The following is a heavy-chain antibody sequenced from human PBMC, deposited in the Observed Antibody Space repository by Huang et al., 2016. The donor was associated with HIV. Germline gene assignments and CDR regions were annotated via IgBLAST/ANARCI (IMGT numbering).Heavy chain of an antibody. Sequence: QVVESGGGLVQPGGSVRLSCVGSGFTYRSYWMSWVRQAPGKGPEWGTNINHEGSEKDYVDAVKGRFTISRDNAKNTLFLQMNSLRVEDTAVYHCARVSRLRSGFDIWGQGTMVTVSS. D-gene: IGHD3-3*01. CDR3: ARVSRLRSGFDI. CDR1: GFTYRSYW. J-gene: IGHJ3*02. V-gene: IGHV3-7*01. CDR2: INHEGSEK.